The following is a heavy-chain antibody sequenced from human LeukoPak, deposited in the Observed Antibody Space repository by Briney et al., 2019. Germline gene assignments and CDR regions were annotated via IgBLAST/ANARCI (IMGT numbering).Heavy chain of an antibody. CDR2: VNPNSGNT. V-gene: IGHV1-8*03. CDR1: GGTFSSYD. J-gene: IGHJ4*02. Sequence: GASVKVSCKASGGTFSSYDINWVRQATGQGLEWMGWVNPNSGNTGYAQKFQGRVTITRNTSISTAYMELSSLRSEDTAVYYCLLSHCSSTSCSGADYWGQGTLVTVSS. D-gene: IGHD2-2*01. CDR3: LLSHCSSTSCSGADY.